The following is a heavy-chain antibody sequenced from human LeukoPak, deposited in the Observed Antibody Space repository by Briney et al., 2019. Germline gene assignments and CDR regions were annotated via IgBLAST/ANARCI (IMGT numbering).Heavy chain of an antibody. CDR1: GYTFTDYY. D-gene: IGHD1-26*01. J-gene: IGHJ4*02. Sequence: ASLKVSCKASGYTFTDYYMHWVRQAPGQGLEWMGWINPNSGGTNYAQKFQGRVTMTRDTSISTAYVELSRLTSDDTAVYYCATVDSESYFDYWGQGTLVTVSS. CDR3: ATVDSESYFDY. CDR2: INPNSGGT. V-gene: IGHV1-2*02.